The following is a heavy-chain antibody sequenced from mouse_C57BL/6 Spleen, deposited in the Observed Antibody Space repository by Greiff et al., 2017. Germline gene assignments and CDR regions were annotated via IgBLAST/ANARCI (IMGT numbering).Heavy chain of an antibody. V-gene: IGHV5-17*01. J-gene: IGHJ2*01. CDR3: AREGYYGNQGY. CDR2: ISSGSSTI. CDR1: GFTFSDYG. D-gene: IGHD2-1*01. Sequence: EVHLVESGGGLVKPGGSLKLSCAASGFTFSDYGMHWVRQAPEKGLEWVAYISSGSSTIYYADTVKGRFTITRDNAKNTLFLQMTSLRSEDTAMYYCAREGYYGNQGYWGQGTTLTVSS.